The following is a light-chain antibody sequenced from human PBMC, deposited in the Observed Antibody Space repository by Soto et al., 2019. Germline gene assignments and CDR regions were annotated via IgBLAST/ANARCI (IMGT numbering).Light chain of an antibody. CDR3: QQYLSTPPGT. Sequence: DIVLTQSPDSLSVSLGERATINCKSSQSVFFSSNNLNYLAWYQQKPGQPPKVLVYWASTRESGVPDRFSGSGSGTDFTLTISALXAEDVAVYYCQQYLSTPPGTFGPGTKVDIK. V-gene: IGKV4-1*01. CDR2: WAS. J-gene: IGKJ3*01. CDR1: QSVFFSSNNLNY.